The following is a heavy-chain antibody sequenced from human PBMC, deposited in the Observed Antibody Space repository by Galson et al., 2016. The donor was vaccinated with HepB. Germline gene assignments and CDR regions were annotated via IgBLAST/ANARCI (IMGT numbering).Heavy chain of an antibody. CDR1: GYTFTNYG. Sequence: SVKVSCKASGYTFTNYGVAWVRQAPGQGLEWMGRNNTRHGKAEYTARTQVRMTLTSDTSTDTAYMELRSLTFDDTAKYYCVRDFQTYTGSYLGGVFDVWGQGTLVAVSS. CDR2: NNTRHGKA. J-gene: IGHJ3*01. D-gene: IGHD1-26*01. CDR3: VRDFQTYTGSYLGGVFDV. V-gene: IGHV1-18*01.